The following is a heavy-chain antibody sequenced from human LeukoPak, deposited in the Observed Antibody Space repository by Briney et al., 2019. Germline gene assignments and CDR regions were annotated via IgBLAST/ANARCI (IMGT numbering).Heavy chain of an antibody. J-gene: IGHJ4*02. Sequence: GGSLRLSCAASGFTFSSYAMHWVRQAPGKGLERVAVISYDGSNKYYADSVKGRFTISRDNSKNTLYLQMNSLRAEDTAVYYCARGGVGVPFDYWGQGTLVTVSS. CDR3: ARGGVGVPFDY. CDR2: ISYDGSNK. D-gene: IGHD1-26*01. CDR1: GFTFSSYA. V-gene: IGHV3-30-3*01.